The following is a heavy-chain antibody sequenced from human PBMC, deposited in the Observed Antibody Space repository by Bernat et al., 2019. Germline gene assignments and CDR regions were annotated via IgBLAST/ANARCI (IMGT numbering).Heavy chain of an antibody. J-gene: IGHJ4*02. D-gene: IGHD3-10*01. CDR1: GGSISSGGSS. V-gene: IGHV4-30-2*01. Sequence: QLQLQESGSGLVKPSETLSLTCAVSGGSISSGGSSWSWIRQPPGKGLEWIGYIFHSGSTYYNPSLKSRVTMSLDRSKNQFSLKLTSVTAADTAMDYCARFPGGSGTLDLDYRGQGMLGTVSS. CDR3: ARFPGGSGTLDLDY. CDR2: IFHSGST.